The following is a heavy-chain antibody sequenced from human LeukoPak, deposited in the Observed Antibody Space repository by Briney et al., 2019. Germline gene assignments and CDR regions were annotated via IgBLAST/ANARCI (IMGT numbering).Heavy chain of an antibody. CDR2: IYTSGST. V-gene: IGHV4-4*07. D-gene: IGHD3-22*01. J-gene: IGHJ4*02. CDR3: ARTPMYYYDNSGYYN. Sequence: PSETLSLTCTVSGGSISNYYWSWIRQPAGKGLEWIGLIYTSGSTNYNPSLKSRVTMSVDTSKKQFPLKLSSVTAADTAVYYCARTPMYYYDNSGYYNWGQGTLVTVSS. CDR1: GGSISNYY.